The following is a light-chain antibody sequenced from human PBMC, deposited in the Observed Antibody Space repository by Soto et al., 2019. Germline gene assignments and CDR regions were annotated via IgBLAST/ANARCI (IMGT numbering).Light chain of an antibody. CDR2: RNN. J-gene: IGLJ3*02. CDR3: AAWDDSLSRSV. Sequence: QSVLTQPPSASGTPGQRVTISCSGSSSNIGSNYVYWYQQLPGTAPKLLIYRNNQRPSGVPDRFSGSKSGTSASLAISGLRSEDEADYYCAAWDDSLSRSVFGGGTKLPVL. V-gene: IGLV1-47*01. CDR1: SSNIGSNY.